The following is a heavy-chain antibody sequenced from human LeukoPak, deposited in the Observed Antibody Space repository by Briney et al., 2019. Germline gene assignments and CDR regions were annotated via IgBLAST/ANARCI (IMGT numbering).Heavy chain of an antibody. CDR1: GFTFSSNW. CDR3: AKAAAAPGFDF. J-gene: IGHJ4*02. D-gene: IGHD6-13*01. CDR2: INEDGSTT. Sequence: GGSLRLSCAASGFTFSSNWMHWVRQAPGKGLVWVSRINEDGSTTNYADSVKGRSTIFRDNAKNTLYLQMNSLRAEDTALYYCAKAAAAPGFDFWGQGTLVTVSS. V-gene: IGHV3-74*01.